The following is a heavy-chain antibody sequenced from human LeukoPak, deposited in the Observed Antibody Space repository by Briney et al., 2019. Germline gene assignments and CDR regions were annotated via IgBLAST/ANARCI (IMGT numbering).Heavy chain of an antibody. Sequence: GGCLRLSCAVSGFALSNFWMAWVRQAPGEGLEWVANIKQDGTDKYYMDSVKGRFTISRDNAKNSLYLQMNTLRAEDTAIYYCAKGRGLEYWGQGTLVTVSS. J-gene: IGHJ4*02. V-gene: IGHV3-7*01. CDR3: AKGRGLEY. D-gene: IGHD5-24*01. CDR1: GFALSNFW. CDR2: IKQDGTDK.